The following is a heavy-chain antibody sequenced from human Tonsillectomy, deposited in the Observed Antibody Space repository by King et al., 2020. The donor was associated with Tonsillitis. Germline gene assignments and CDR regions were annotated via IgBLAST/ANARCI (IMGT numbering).Heavy chain of an antibody. J-gene: IGHJ4*02. Sequence: GQLVESGGGVVQPGGSLRLSCAASGFSFSSYGIHWVRQAPGKGLEWVAFIRFDGNNQYYGDSVKGRVTISRDNSKNTVYLQMDSLRAEDTAVYYCAKDRARIHLDYWGQGTLVTVSP. D-gene: IGHD3-10*01. CDR1: GFSFSSYG. V-gene: IGHV3-30*02. CDR3: AKDRARIHLDY. CDR2: IRFDGNNQ.